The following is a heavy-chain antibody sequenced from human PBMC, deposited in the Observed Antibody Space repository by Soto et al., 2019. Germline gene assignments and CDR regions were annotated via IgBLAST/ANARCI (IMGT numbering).Heavy chain of an antibody. CDR1: GYTLTELS. CDR3: ASSLIAAAGPGHNWFDP. D-gene: IGHD6-13*01. CDR2: FDPEDGET. J-gene: IGHJ5*02. Sequence: ASVKVSCKVSGYTLTELSMHWVRQAPGKGLEWMGGFDPEDGETIYAQKFQGRVTMTEDKSTNTAYMELSSLRSEDTAVYYCASSLIAAAGPGHNWFDPWGQGTLVTVSS. V-gene: IGHV1-24*01.